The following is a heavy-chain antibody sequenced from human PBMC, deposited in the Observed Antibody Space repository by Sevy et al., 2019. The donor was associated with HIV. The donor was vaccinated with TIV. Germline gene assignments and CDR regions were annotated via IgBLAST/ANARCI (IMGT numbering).Heavy chain of an antibody. CDR2: IHSGGKI. J-gene: IGHJ6*02. Sequence: GGSLRLSCAASGFSVSSNYMSWVRQAPGKGPEWVSVIHSGGKISYADSVQGRFTISRDNSKNTRYLQMNGLRAEDTAVYYCAREDIVLGEDNYYGIDVWGQGTTVTVSS. D-gene: IGHD2-15*01. V-gene: IGHV3-53*01. CDR1: GFSVSSNY. CDR3: AREDIVLGEDNYYGIDV.